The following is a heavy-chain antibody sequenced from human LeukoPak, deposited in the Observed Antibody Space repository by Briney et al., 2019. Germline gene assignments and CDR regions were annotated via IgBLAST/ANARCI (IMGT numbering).Heavy chain of an antibody. Sequence: ASVKVSCKASGYTFTGYYVXWVXXAPGXXXXXMGXXNPNSGDTKYVXKFQGRVNMTKDTSISTAYMDLSRLRSDDTAVYYCARVMGVGDSHASDIWGQGTMVTVSS. D-gene: IGHD3-10*01. CDR1: GYTFTGYY. J-gene: IGHJ3*02. V-gene: IGHV1-2*02. CDR3: ARVMGVGDSHASDI. CDR2: XNPNSGDT.